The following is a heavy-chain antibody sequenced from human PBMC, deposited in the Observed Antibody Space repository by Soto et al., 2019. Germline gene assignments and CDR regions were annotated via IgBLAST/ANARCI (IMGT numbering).Heavy chain of an antibody. CDR2: IYYSGST. CDR1: GGPISSGGYY. V-gene: IGHV4-31*03. D-gene: IGHD6-13*01. Sequence: PSETLSLTCTVSGGPISSGGYYWSWIRQHPGKGLEWIGYIYYSGSTYYNPSLKSRVTISVDTSKNQFSLKLSSVTAADTAVYYCARDAGIAAAGTSDWFDPWGQGTLVTVSS. CDR3: ARDAGIAAAGTSDWFDP. J-gene: IGHJ5*02.